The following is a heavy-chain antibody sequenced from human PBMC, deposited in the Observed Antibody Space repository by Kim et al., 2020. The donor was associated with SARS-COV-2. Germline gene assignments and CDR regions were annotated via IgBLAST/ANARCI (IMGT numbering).Heavy chain of an antibody. J-gene: IGHJ4*02. CDR1: GFTFSSYG. CDR3: ARRKSGTMCDY. CDR2: ISYDGSNK. Sequence: GGSLRLSCAASGFTFSSYGMHWVRQAPGKGLDWVAVISYDGSNKYYADSVKGRFTISRDNSKNTLYLQMNSLRAEDTAVYYCARRKSGTMCDYWGQGTLVTVSS. D-gene: IGHD3-3*01. V-gene: IGHV3-33*05.